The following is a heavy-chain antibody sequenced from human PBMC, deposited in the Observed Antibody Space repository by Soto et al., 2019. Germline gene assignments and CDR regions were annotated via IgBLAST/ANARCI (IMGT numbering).Heavy chain of an antibody. Sequence: SETLSLTCTVSGGSISSGDYYWSWIRQPPGKGLEWIGYIYYSGSTYYNPSLKSRVTISVDTSKNQFSLKLSSVTAADTAVYYCARANDDNYYGSGSENRPRSNWFDPWGQGTLVTVSS. V-gene: IGHV4-30-4*01. CDR2: IYYSGST. CDR3: ARANDDNYYGSGSENRPRSNWFDP. D-gene: IGHD3-10*01. CDR1: GGSISSGDYY. J-gene: IGHJ5*02.